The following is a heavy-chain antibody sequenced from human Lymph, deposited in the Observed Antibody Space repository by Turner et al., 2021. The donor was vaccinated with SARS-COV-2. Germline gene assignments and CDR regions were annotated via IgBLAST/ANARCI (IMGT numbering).Heavy chain of an antibody. Sequence: VQLLESGGGLVQPGGSLRLACAASGLILSSYAMSWVRQAPGKGLEWVSSISGSGGSTYYADSVKGRFIISRDNSTNTLYLQMNSLRAEDTAVYYCAKNEMAMIVVVITLFDYWGQGTLVTVSS. CDR2: ISGSGGST. D-gene: IGHD3-22*01. CDR3: AKNEMAMIVVVITLFDY. CDR1: GLILSSYA. J-gene: IGHJ4*02. V-gene: IGHV3-23*01.